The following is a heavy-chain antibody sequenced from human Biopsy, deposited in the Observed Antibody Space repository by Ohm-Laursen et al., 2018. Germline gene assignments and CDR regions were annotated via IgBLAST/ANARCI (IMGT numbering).Heavy chain of an antibody. CDR2: IYPDSGDT. D-gene: IGHD3-3*01. CDR1: GDAFLGYY. Sequence: ASVKVSCKASGDAFLGYYLHWVRQAPGQGLEWMGSIYPDSGDTDFAQKFQGRVSMARDTSVSTAYLELSSLRSDDTAIYYCARDLLEWSLPSWGQGTLVTVSS. J-gene: IGHJ4*02. V-gene: IGHV1-2*02. CDR3: ARDLLEWSLPS.